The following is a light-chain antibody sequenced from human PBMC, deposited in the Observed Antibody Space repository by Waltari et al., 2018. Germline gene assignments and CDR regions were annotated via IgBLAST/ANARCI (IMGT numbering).Light chain of an antibody. CDR1: QSVSRS. CDR2: DAS. CDR3: QQRSSLPLYT. J-gene: IGKJ2*01. V-gene: IGKV3-11*01. Sequence: EVVLTQSPATLSLSPGERAILSCRASQSVSRSLAWYQQKPGLAPRLLIYDASNRATGIPARFSGSGSGTDFTLTISSLEPEDFAVYYCQQRSSLPLYTFGQGTKLDLK.